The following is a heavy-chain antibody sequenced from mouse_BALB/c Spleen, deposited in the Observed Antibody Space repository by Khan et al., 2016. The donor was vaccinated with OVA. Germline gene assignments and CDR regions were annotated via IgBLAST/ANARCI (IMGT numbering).Heavy chain of an antibody. Sequence: QVQLKESGAELVRPGPSVKISCKVSGYAFSSYWMNWVKQRPGQGLEWIGQIYPGDGDTNYKGKFKGKATLTADKSSSTAYMLLSSLTSEDSGVYYFARRYVIGYWGQGTSVNVSS. CDR3: ARRYVIGY. D-gene: IGHD1-1*02. CDR2: IYPGDGDT. V-gene: IGHV1-80*01. J-gene: IGHJ4*01. CDR1: GYAFSSYW.